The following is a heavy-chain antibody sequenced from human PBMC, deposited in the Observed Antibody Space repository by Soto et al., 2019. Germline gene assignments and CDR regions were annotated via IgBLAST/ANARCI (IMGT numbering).Heavy chain of an antibody. V-gene: IGHV4-34*01. D-gene: IGHD2-15*01. CDR2: INHSGST. CDR3: ARGMVVVAVADAFDI. CDR1: GGSFSGYY. J-gene: IGHJ3*02. Sequence: SETLSLTCAVYGGSFSGYYWSWIRQPPGKGLEWIGEINHSGSTNYNPSLKSRVTISVDTSKNQFSLKLSSVTAADTAVYYCARGMVVVAVADAFDIWGQGTMVTVS.